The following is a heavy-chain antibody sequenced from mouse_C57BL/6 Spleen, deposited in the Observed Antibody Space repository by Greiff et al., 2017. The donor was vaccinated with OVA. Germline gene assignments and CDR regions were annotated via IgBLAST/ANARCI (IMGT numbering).Heavy chain of an antibody. CDR3: ARRGDDYDVDAMDY. V-gene: IGHV2-9-1*01. CDR2: IWTGGGT. CDR1: GFSLTSYA. J-gene: IGHJ4*01. Sequence: VKLVESGPGLVAPSQSLSITCTVSGFSLTSYAISWVRQPPGKGLEWLGVIWTGGGTNYNSALKSRLSISKDNSKSQVFLKMNSLQTDDTARYYCARRGDDYDVDAMDYWGQGTSVTVSS. D-gene: IGHD2-4*01.